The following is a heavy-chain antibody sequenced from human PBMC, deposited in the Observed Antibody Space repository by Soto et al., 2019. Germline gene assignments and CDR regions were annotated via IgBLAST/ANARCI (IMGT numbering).Heavy chain of an antibody. Sequence: QEQLVQSGTEVKKPGASVTVSCKSSGYTFTDFYLHRLRQAPGQGLEWVGWINPKTGDTKSSQKFQGRVTMSRDTSVSTAYIDLTSLTTDDTAMYYCATGTNGTTGWYHPWGQGTRVTVSS. J-gene: IGHJ5*02. CDR1: GYTFTDFY. D-gene: IGHD1-1*01. CDR2: INPKTGDT. CDR3: ATGTNGTTGWYHP. V-gene: IGHV1-2*02.